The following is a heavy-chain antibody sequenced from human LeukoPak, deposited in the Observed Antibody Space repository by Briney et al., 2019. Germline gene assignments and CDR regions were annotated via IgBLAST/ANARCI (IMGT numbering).Heavy chain of an antibody. Sequence: ASVKVSCKASGYIFTSYYIHWVRQAPGQGLEWMGWISAYNGNTNYAQKLQGRVTMTTDTSTSTAYMELRSLRSDDTAVYYCARDRIFGYSSSWNTYYFDYWGQGTLVTVSS. CDR2: ISAYNGNT. CDR3: ARDRIFGYSSSWNTYYFDY. CDR1: GYIFTSYY. V-gene: IGHV1-18*04. D-gene: IGHD6-13*01. J-gene: IGHJ4*02.